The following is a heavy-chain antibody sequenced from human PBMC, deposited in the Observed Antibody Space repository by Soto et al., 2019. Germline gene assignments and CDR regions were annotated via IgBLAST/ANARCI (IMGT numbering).Heavy chain of an antibody. CDR2: IKQDGSEK. CDR3: ARRSSGRLTTAWAPLDW. CDR1: GFTFATYW. V-gene: IGHV3-7*03. J-gene: IGHJ4*02. Sequence: LRLSCAASGFTFATYWMTWVRQAPGKGLEWVASIKQDGSEKFYVGSVRGRFTVSRDNAKNLMDLQMNSLRAEDTAVYYCARRSSGRLTTAWAPLDWWGQGTLVTVSS. D-gene: IGHD2-15*01.